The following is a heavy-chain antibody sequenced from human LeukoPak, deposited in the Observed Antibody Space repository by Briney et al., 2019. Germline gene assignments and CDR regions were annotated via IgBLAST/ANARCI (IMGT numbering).Heavy chain of an antibody. CDR1: GFTVSTNY. D-gene: IGHD3-16*01. CDR3: ARFDYGRSGFDY. V-gene: IGHV3-66*01. J-gene: IGHJ4*02. Sequence: GGSLRLSCAASGFTVSTNYMTWVRQAPGKGLEWVSVIYSGGTTYYADSVKGRFSISRDNSKNTLYLQMNSLRAEDTAVYYCARFDYGRSGFDYWGQGTLVTVSP. CDR2: IYSGGTT.